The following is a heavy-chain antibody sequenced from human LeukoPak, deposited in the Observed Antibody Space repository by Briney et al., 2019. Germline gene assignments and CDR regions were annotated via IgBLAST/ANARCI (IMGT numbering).Heavy chain of an antibody. D-gene: IGHD3-22*01. CDR3: ARANYYDSSAYAFDI. V-gene: IGHV4-30-4*08. J-gene: IGHJ3*02. CDR2: IYYSGST. Sequence: TSETLSLTCTVSGGSISSGDYYWSWIRQPPGKGLEWIGYIYYSGSTYYNPSLKSRVTISVDTSKNQFSLKLSSVTAADTAVYYCARANYYDSSAYAFDIWGQGTMVTVSS. CDR1: GGSISSGDYY.